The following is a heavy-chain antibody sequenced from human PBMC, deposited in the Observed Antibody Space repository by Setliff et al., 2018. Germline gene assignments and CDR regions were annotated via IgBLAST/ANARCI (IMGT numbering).Heavy chain of an antibody. CDR2: TYYSGDA. J-gene: IGHJ6*03. CDR1: GGSISTNTYF. Sequence: SETLSLTCTVSGGSISTNTYFWGWIRQSPGEGLEWIGNTYYSGDAYYNPSLKSRVTISVDTSRNQFSLKLSSVTAADTAVYYCVRHVGSRSRGYNYYYYYMDVWGKGTTVTVSS. D-gene: IGHD3-10*01. CDR3: VRHVGSRSRGYNYYYYYMDV. V-gene: IGHV4-39*01.